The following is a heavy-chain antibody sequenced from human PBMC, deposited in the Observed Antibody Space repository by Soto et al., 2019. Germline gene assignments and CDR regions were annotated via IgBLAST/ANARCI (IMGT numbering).Heavy chain of an antibody. D-gene: IGHD6-6*01. V-gene: IGHV1-8*01. Sequence: QVQLVQSGAEVKKPGASVKVSCKASRYTFTSYDINWVRQATGQGLEWMGWMNPNNGNTGHAQKFQGRVTLTRDTSSSTAYMELSSLTSEDTAMYYCSKGSSSSGFDPWGQGTLVTVSS. J-gene: IGHJ5*02. CDR1: RYTFTSYD. CDR2: MNPNNGNT. CDR3: SKGSSSSGFDP.